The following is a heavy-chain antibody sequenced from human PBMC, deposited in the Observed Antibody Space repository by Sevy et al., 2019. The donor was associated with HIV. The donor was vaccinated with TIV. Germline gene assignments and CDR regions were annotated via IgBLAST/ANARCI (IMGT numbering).Heavy chain of an antibody. Sequence: ASVKVSCKASGYTFTSYAMHWVRQAPGQRLEWMGWINAGNGNTKYSQKFQGRVTITRDTSASTAYMELSSLRSEDTAVYYCARGASPLLIYYYGMDVWGQGTTVTVSS. J-gene: IGHJ6*02. CDR2: INAGNGNT. CDR3: ARGASPLLIYYYGMDV. D-gene: IGHD2-8*01. CDR1: GYTFTSYA. V-gene: IGHV1-3*01.